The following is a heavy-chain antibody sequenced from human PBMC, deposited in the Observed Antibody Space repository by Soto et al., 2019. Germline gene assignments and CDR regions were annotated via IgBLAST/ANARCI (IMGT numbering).Heavy chain of an antibody. CDR1: GGSINSGGYS. V-gene: IGHV4-30-2*01. D-gene: IGHD4-4*01. CDR2: IYHRGDT. CDR3: ARARTVGVESWFDP. J-gene: IGHJ5*02. Sequence: SETLSLTCAVSGGSINSGGYSWNWIRQPPGKGLEWIGHIYHRGDTYYNPSLKSRVTISVDRSKNQFSLNLNSVTAADTAVYFCARARTVGVESWFDPWGQGTLVTVSS.